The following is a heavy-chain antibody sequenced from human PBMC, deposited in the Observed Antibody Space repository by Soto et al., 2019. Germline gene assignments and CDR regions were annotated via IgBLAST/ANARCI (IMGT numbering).Heavy chain of an antibody. CDR2: IYYCGST. CDR3: ARTPIVVVVAATPDYFDY. D-gene: IGHD2-15*01. V-gene: IGHV4-39*01. J-gene: IGHJ4*02. Sequence: SETLSLTCTVSGGSISSSSYYWGWIRQPPGKGLEWIGSIYYCGSTYYNPSLKGPVTISVDTSKNQFSLKLSSVTAADTAVYYCARTPIVVVVAATPDYFDYWGQGTLVTVSS. CDR1: GGSISSSSYY.